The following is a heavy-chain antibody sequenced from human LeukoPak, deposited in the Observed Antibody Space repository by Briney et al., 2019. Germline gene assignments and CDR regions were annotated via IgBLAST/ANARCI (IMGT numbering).Heavy chain of an antibody. CDR2: INPNSGGT. CDR1: GYTFTGYY. Sequence: ASVKVSCKASGYTFTGYYMHWVRQAPGQGPEWMGWINPNSGGTNYAQKFQGWVTMTRDTSISTAYMELSRLRSDDTAVYYCARVPLLWFGEDYGMDVWGQGTTVTVSS. V-gene: IGHV1-2*04. J-gene: IGHJ6*02. CDR3: ARVPLLWFGEDYGMDV. D-gene: IGHD3-10*01.